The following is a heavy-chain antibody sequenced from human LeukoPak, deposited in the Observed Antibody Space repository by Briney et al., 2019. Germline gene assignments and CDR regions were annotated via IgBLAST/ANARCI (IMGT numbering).Heavy chain of an antibody. CDR2: IIPIFGTA. CDR1: GGTFSSYA. CDR3: AREEVIAAAGYWYFDL. Sequence: ASVKVSCKASGGTFSSYAISWVRQAPGQGLEWMGGIIPIFGTANYAQKFQGRVTITADESASTAYMELSSLRSEDTAVYYCAREEVIAAAGYWYFDLWGRGTLVTVSS. V-gene: IGHV1-69*13. J-gene: IGHJ2*01. D-gene: IGHD6-13*01.